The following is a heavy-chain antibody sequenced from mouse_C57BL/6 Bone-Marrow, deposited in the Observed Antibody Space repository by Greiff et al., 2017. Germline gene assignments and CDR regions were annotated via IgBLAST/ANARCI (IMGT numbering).Heavy chain of an antibody. Sequence: EVKLEESGGGLVQPGGSMKLSCVASGFTFSNYWMNWVRQSPEKGLEWVAKIRLKSDNYATHYAESVKGRFTISRDDYKSSVYLQMNNLRAGDTGIYYCTALITTVLVMNWYIDVWGTGTTVTVSS. CDR3: TALITTVLVMNWYIDV. CDR2: IRLKSDNYAT. J-gene: IGHJ1*03. CDR1: GFTFSNYW. V-gene: IGHV6-3*01. D-gene: IGHD1-2*01.